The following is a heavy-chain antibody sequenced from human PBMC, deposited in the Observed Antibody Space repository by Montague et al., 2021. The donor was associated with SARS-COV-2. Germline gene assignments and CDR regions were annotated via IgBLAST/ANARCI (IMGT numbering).Heavy chain of an antibody. V-gene: IGHV4-59*01. J-gene: IGHJ6*03. CDR3: ARVPGFWSRYERGPQWGSYYYYYMDV. Sequence: SETLSLTYTVSGGSISFYYWSWIRQPPGQGLEWIGYIYYSGSTNYNPSLKSRVTISVDTSKNQFSLKLSSVTAADTAVYYCARVPGFWSRYERGPQWGSYYYYYMDVWGKGTTVTVSS. CDR2: IYYSGST. D-gene: IGHD3-3*01. CDR1: GGSISFYY.